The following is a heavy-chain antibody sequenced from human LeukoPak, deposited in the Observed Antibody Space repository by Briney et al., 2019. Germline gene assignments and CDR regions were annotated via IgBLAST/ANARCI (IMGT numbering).Heavy chain of an antibody. Sequence: QPGRSLRLSCAASGFTFSSYAMHWVRQAPGKGLEWVAVISYDGSNKYYADSVKGRFTISRDNAKNSLYLQMNSLRAEDTALYYCAKDMDYDIFPITFDIWGQGTMVTVSS. CDR3: AKDMDYDIFPITFDI. J-gene: IGHJ3*02. CDR2: ISYDGSNK. V-gene: IGHV3-30-3*01. D-gene: IGHD3-9*01. CDR1: GFTFSSYA.